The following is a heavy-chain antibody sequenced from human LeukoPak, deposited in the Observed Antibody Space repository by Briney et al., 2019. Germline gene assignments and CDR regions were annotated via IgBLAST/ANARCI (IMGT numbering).Heavy chain of an antibody. CDR2: ISGSGGST. CDR3: AKATMVLGWFDP. D-gene: IGHD4-23*01. CDR1: GFIFSNYG. J-gene: IGHJ5*02. Sequence: GGSLRLSCAASGFIFSNYGMSWARQAPGKGLEWVSAISGSGGSTYYADSVKGRFTISRDNSKNTLYLQLNSLRAEDTALYYCAKATMVLGWFDPWGQGTLVTVSS. V-gene: IGHV3-23*01.